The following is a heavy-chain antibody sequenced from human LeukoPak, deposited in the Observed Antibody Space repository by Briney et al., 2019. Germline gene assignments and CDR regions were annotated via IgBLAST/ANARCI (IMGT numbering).Heavy chain of an antibody. Sequence: GGSLRLSCAASEFTFSSYAMSRVRQAPGKGLGWVSAISGSGGSTYYADSVKGRFTISRDNSKNTLYLQMNSLRAEDTAVYYCAKRGGSYPHFDYWGQGTLVTVSS. CDR1: EFTFSSYA. CDR2: ISGSGGST. J-gene: IGHJ4*02. V-gene: IGHV3-23*01. D-gene: IGHD1-26*01. CDR3: AKRGGSYPHFDY.